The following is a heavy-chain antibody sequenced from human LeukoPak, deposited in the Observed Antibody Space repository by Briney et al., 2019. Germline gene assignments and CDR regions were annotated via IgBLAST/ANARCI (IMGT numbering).Heavy chain of an antibody. V-gene: IGHV4-39*07. J-gene: IGHJ3*02. Sequence: KASETLSLTCTVSGGSISSSSYYWGWIRQPPGKGLEWIGSIYYSGSTYYNPSLKSRVTISVDTSKNQFSLKLSSVTAADTAVYYCARRVGWSNAFDIWGQGTMVTVSS. CDR3: ARRVGWSNAFDI. CDR1: GGSISSSSYY. CDR2: IYYSGST.